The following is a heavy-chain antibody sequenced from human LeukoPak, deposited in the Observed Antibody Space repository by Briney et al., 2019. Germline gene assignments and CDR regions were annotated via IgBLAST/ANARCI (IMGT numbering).Heavy chain of an antibody. CDR3: AKESIAAAGKGTQDY. V-gene: IGHV3-7*01. D-gene: IGHD6-13*01. CDR1: GFTFSSYW. J-gene: IGHJ4*02. CDR2: IKQDGSEK. Sequence: RPGGSLRLSCAASGFTFSSYWMSWVRQAPGKGLEWVANIKQDGSEKYYVDSVKGRFTISRDNSKNTLYLQMNSLRAEDTAVYYCAKESIAAAGKGTQDYWGQGTLVTVSS.